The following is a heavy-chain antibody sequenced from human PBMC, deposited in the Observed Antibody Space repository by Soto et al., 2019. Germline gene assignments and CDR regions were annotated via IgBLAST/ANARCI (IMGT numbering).Heavy chain of an antibody. CDR1: EFTFNNYA. CDR3: AKDVIAGRQYHFDH. J-gene: IGHJ4*02. D-gene: IGHD2-21*01. CDR2: ISATGAYT. V-gene: IGHV3-23*01. Sequence: EVPLLGSGGGLVNLGGSLRLSCAASEFTFNNYAVSWARQTPGKGLEWVATISATGAYTFYADTVKGRFTISRDNSQNTPFLHMRSLRTGDTATYYCAKDVIAGRQYHFDHWGQGTLVTDSS.